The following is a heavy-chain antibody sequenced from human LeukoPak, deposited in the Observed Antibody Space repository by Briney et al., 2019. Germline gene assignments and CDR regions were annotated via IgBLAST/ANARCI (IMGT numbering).Heavy chain of an antibody. CDR1: GFTFSSYA. CDR2: ISYDGSNK. CDR3: ARDGSGSSLDY. D-gene: IGHD1-26*01. J-gene: IGHJ4*02. V-gene: IGHV3-30-3*01. Sequence: PGRSLRLSCAASGFTFSSYAMHWVRQAPGKGLEWVAVISYDGSNKYYADSVKGRFTISRDNSKNTLYLQMNSLRAEDTAVYYCARDGSGSSLDYWGQGTLVTVSS.